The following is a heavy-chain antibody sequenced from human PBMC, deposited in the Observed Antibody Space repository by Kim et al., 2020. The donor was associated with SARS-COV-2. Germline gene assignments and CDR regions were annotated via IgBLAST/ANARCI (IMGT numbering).Heavy chain of an antibody. D-gene: IGHD2-15*01. CDR1: GFTFSSYA. V-gene: IGHV3-30*04. CDR2: ISYDGSNK. CDR3: ARANGGNYYYGMDV. Sequence: GGSLRLSCAASGFTFSSYAMHWVRQAPGKGLEWVAVISYDGSNKYYADSVKGRFTISRDNSKNTLYLQMNSLRADDTAVYYCARANGGNYYYGMDVWGQGTTVTVSS. J-gene: IGHJ6*02.